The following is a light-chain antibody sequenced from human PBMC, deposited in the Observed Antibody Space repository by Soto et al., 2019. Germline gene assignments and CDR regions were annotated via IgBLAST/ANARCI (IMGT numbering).Light chain of an antibody. V-gene: IGKV1D-12*01. CDR3: QQTDSFPLS. CDR2: AAS. J-gene: IGKJ4*01. CDR1: QGIRSW. Sequence: DIQMTQSPSSVPASVGDRVTITCRASQGIRSWLAWYQQKPGKAPKLLIFAASNLQSGVPSRFSGRGSGTEFTLTISSLQPEDFATYYCQQTDSFPLSFGGGTKVELK.